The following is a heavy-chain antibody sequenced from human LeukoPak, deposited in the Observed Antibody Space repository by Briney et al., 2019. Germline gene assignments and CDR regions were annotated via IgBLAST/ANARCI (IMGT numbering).Heavy chain of an antibody. Sequence: PGGSLTLSCAASGFTFSIYWLSWVRQAPGKGLEWVANINQDGGEKYYVDSVKGRFTISRDNAKNSLYLQMNSLRAEDTAVYYCARYCSGGSCFDYWGQGTLVTVSS. CDR3: ARYCSGGSCFDY. CDR1: GFTFSIYW. V-gene: IGHV3-7*03. J-gene: IGHJ4*02. D-gene: IGHD2-15*01. CDR2: INQDGGEK.